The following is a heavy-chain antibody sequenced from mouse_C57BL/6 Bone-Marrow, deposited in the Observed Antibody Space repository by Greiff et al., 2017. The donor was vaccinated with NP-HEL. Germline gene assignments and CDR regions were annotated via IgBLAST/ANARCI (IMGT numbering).Heavy chain of an antibody. Sequence: QVQLKESGAELARPGASVKLSCKASGYTFTSYGISWVQQRTGQGLEWIGEIYPGSGNTYYNEKFKGKATLTADKSSSTAYMELRSLTSEGPAVYFCADNWDGYWGQGTTLTVSS. D-gene: IGHD4-1*01. CDR1: GYTFTSYG. CDR3: ADNWDGY. V-gene: IGHV1-81*01. J-gene: IGHJ2*01. CDR2: IYPGSGNT.